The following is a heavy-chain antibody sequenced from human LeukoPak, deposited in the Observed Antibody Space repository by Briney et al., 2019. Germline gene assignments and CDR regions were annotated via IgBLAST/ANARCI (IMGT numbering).Heavy chain of an antibody. D-gene: IGHD3-22*01. CDR1: GGSISSYY. CDR3: ARQGRYYDSSGYLYYFDY. CDR2: IYYSGST. J-gene: IGHJ4*02. Sequence: PSETLSLTCTVSGGSISSYYWSWIRQPPGKGLEWIGYIYYSGSTNYNPSLKSRVTISVDTSKYQFSLKLSSVTAADTAVYYCARQGRYYDSSGYLYYFDYWGQGTLVTVSS. V-gene: IGHV4-59*08.